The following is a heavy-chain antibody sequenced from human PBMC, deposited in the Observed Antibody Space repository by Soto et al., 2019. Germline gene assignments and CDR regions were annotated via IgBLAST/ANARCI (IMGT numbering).Heavy chain of an antibody. CDR3: AREKRHNSLGGRFGMDV. CDR1: GFSFSDFT. D-gene: IGHD1-1*01. J-gene: IGHJ6*02. V-gene: IGHV3-21*01. Sequence: EVQLVESGGGLVKPGGSLRLSCAVSGFSFSDFTMNWVRQAPGKGLEWVAAIGSGGGNSFYADSVKGRFIISRDNAKTALDLKINSLRAEETAVYYCAREKRHNSLGGRFGMDVWGQGTKVTVS. CDR2: IGSGGGNS.